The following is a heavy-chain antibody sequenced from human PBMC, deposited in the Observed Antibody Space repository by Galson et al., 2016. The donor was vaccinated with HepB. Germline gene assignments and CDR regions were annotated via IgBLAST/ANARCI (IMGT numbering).Heavy chain of an antibody. CDR1: GFTFDDHG. CDR3: AKEEVWSGYYFYYGIDV. Sequence: SLRLSCAASGFTFDDHGMHWVRQAPGKGLEWVALISGDGGNTYYADSVKGRFTISRVNRKNSLYLQINSLRTEDTALYYCAKEEVWSGYYFYYGIDVWGQGTMVTVSS. D-gene: IGHD3-3*01. V-gene: IGHV3-43*02. CDR2: ISGDGGNT. J-gene: IGHJ6*02.